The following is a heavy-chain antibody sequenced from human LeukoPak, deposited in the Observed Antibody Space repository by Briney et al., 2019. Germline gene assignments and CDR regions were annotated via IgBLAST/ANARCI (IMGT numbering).Heavy chain of an antibody. Sequence: GGSLRLSCAASGFTFSSYSMNWVRQAPGKGLEWVSSISSSRSYIYYADSVKGRFTISRDNAKNSLYLQMNSLRAEDTAVYYCARGGSGYYYVSNAFDIWGQGTMVTVSS. CDR3: ARGGSGYYYVSNAFDI. J-gene: IGHJ3*02. CDR2: ISSSRSYI. V-gene: IGHV3-21*01. CDR1: GFTFSSYS. D-gene: IGHD3-22*01.